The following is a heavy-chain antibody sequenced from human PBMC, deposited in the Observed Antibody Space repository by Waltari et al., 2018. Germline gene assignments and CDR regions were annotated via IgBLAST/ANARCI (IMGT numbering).Heavy chain of an antibody. D-gene: IGHD3-10*01. CDR1: GYTFTSYA. CDR2: INAGNGNT. CDR3: ARVFGAGTFDY. V-gene: IGHV1-3*01. Sequence: QVQLVQSGAEVKKPGASVKVSCKASGYTFTSYAMHLVRQAPGQRLEWMGWINAGNGNTKYSQKFQGRVTITRDTSASTAYMELSSLRSEDTAVYYCARVFGAGTFDYWGQGTLVTVSS. J-gene: IGHJ4*02.